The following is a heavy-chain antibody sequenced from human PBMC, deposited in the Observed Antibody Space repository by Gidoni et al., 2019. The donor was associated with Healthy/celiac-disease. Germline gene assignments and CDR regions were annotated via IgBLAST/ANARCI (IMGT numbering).Heavy chain of an antibody. CDR3: AKQIDYGDYQAPVDY. V-gene: IGHV3-23*01. CDR2: IRGSGGST. CDR1: GFTFSSYA. J-gene: IGHJ4*02. Sequence: EVQLLESGGGFVQPGGSLRLSCAASGFTFSSYAMSWVRQAPGKGLEWVSAIRGSGGSTYYADSVKGRFTISRDNSKNTLYLQMNSLRAEDTAVYYCAKQIDYGDYQAPVDYWGQGTLVTVSS. D-gene: IGHD4-17*01.